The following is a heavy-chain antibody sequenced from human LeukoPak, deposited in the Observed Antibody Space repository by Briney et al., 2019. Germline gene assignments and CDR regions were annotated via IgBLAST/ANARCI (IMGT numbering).Heavy chain of an antibody. V-gene: IGHV3-23*01. Sequence: PGGSLRLSCAASGFTFSSFALSWVRQAPGAGLEWVSAISASGGGTYYADSVKARFTISRDNSKKTLYLQMNSLRADDTAVYYCASGYYDGSGYYEAFDIWGQGTMVTVSS. J-gene: IGHJ3*02. CDR1: GFTFSSFA. D-gene: IGHD3-22*01. CDR2: ISASGGGT. CDR3: ASGYYDGSGYYEAFDI.